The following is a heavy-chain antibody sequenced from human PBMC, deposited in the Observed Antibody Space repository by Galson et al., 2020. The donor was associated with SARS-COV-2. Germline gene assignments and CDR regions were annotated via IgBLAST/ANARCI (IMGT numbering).Heavy chain of an antibody. V-gene: IGHV4-34*01. CDR1: DGSFSGYY. CDR3: VPGWGGNSRGLGGN. J-gene: IGHJ4*02. D-gene: IGHD2-21*01. CDR2: INDSGST. Sequence: SETLSLTCAVYDGSFSGYYWTWIRQSPGRWLEWIGEINDSGSTNYNPSLKSRVTLSVDTSKNQFSLKLSSVTAADTAVYYCVPGWGGNSRGLGGNWSQGTLVTVSS.